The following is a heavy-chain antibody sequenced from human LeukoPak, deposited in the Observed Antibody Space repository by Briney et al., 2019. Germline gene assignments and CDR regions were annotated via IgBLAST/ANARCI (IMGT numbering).Heavy chain of an antibody. V-gene: IGHV3-48*04. Sequence: GGSLRLSCRASGFTFTSYSMNWVRQAPEKGLEWVSYISSSSNTIYYADSVKGRFTISRDNAKNSLYLQMNSLRAEDTAIYYCTRVGYIDEGIDYWGQGTLVTVSS. J-gene: IGHJ4*02. D-gene: IGHD5-24*01. CDR3: TRVGYIDEGIDY. CDR2: ISSSSNTI. CDR1: GFTFTSYS.